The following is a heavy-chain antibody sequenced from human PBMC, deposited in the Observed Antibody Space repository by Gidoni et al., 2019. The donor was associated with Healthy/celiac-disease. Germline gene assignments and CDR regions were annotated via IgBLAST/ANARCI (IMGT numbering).Heavy chain of an antibody. J-gene: IGHJ3*02. Sequence: VQLVESGGGVVQPGRSLRLSCAASGSTVSSYGMHWVRQAPGKGLEGVAVIWYDGSNKYYADSVKGRFTISRDNSKNTLYLQMNSLRAEDTAVYYCARDSSWYDSSGHDAFDIWGQGTMVTVSS. D-gene: IGHD3-22*01. CDR2: IWYDGSNK. CDR1: GSTVSSYG. V-gene: IGHV3-33*01. CDR3: ARDSSWYDSSGHDAFDI.